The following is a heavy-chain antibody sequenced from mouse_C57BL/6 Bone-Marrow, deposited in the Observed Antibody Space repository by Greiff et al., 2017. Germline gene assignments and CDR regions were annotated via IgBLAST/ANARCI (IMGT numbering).Heavy chain of an antibody. D-gene: IGHD6-1*01. CDR2: IRSKSNNYAN. Sequence: EVQLVESGGGLVQPKGSLKLSCAASGFSFNTYAMNWVRQAPGKGLEWVARIRSKSNNYANYYADSVKDRFTISRDESESMLYLQMNNLKTEDTAMYYCVPLPFAYWGQGTLVTVSA. CDR3: VPLPFAY. J-gene: IGHJ3*01. V-gene: IGHV10-1*01. CDR1: GFSFNTYA.